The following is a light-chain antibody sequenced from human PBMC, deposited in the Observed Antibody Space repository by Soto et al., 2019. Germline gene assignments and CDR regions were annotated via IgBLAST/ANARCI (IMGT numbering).Light chain of an antibody. V-gene: IGKV1-5*03. CDR1: HIIINW. J-gene: IGKJ1*01. CDR2: KAY. CDR3: PQSTTHLCT. Sequence: IQMTQSATTLSASVGDRVTITCWAIHIIINWLAWYQQKPGKAPKLLIYKAYTLESGVTSRFSGSVSGTEFTLTISSLQPDDFAPYYCPQSTTHLCTFGQRTQVDIK.